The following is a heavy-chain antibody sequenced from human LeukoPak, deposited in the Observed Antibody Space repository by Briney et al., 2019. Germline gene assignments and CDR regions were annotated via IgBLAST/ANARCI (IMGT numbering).Heavy chain of an antibody. CDR1: GYTFTGYY. CDR3: ARYIGGSGWC. CDR2: IDVNSGDT. V-gene: IGHV1-2*06. Sequence: ASVKVSCKASGYTFTGYYVHWVRQAPGQGLEWMGRIDVNSGDTYLAQKFQGRVTLTRDTSISTDYLELSSLNSDDSAVYYCARYIGGSGWCWGQGALVTVSS. J-gene: IGHJ4*02. D-gene: IGHD3-16*01.